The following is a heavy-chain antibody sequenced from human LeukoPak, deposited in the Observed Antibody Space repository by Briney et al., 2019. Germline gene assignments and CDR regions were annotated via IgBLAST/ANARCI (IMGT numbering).Heavy chain of an antibody. CDR2: TYYSGST. J-gene: IGHJ2*01. CDR3: ARRGGTYWYFDL. V-gene: IGHV4-59*01. CDR1: DGSTSGYF. D-gene: IGHD1-1*01. Sequence: PSETLSLTCTVSDGSTSGYFWTWIRQPPGKGLERIGNTYYSGSTNYNPSLKSRVTISVDTSKNQFSLKVTSVTVADTAVYYCARRGGTYWYFDLWGRGTLVTVSS.